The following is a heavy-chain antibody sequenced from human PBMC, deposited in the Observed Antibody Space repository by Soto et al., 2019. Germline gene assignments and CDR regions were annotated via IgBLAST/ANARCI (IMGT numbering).Heavy chain of an antibody. J-gene: IGHJ6*02. CDR2: MNPNSGNT. CDR1: GYSFPSYD. Sequence: XSGEVSCQASGYSFPSYDINCVRQAAGQGLEWMGWMNPNSGNTGYAQKFQGRVTMTRNTSISTAYMEVSSLRSEDTAVYYCARGWDYYDSSGYYRTGYGMDVWGQGSTVTVSS. V-gene: IGHV1-8*01. CDR3: ARGWDYYDSSGYYRTGYGMDV. D-gene: IGHD3-22*01.